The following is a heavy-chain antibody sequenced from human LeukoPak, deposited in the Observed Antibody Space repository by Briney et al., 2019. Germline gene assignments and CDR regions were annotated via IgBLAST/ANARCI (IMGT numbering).Heavy chain of an antibody. CDR3: ARSSSSGWGFRFDP. CDR1: GYSLSSAYY. Sequence: SETLSLTCSVSGYSLSSAYYWGWIRQPPGKGLEWIGTMYHSGSTNYNPSLKSRVTISVDTSKNQFSLKLSSVTAADTAVYYCARSSSSGWGFRFDPWGQGTLVTVSS. D-gene: IGHD6-19*01. V-gene: IGHV4-38-2*02. CDR2: MYHSGST. J-gene: IGHJ5*02.